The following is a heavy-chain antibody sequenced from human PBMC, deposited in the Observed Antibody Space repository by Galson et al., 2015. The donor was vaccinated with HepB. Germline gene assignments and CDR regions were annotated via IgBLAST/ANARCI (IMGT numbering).Heavy chain of an antibody. V-gene: IGHV2-5*08. CDR3: VHSQAGQRGSNFSRYAYMDV. CDR2: IYWDDDK. D-gene: IGHD2-2*01. CDR1: GFSLTSTGMR. J-gene: IGHJ6*03. Sequence: PALVKPTQTLTLTCTFSGFSLTSTGMRVGWIRQPPGKALEWLALIYWDDDKRYRPSLQSRLTITKDPSKNQVLLTVTDLDPLDTGTYYCVHSQAGQRGSNFSRYAYMDVWGKGTTVSVSS.